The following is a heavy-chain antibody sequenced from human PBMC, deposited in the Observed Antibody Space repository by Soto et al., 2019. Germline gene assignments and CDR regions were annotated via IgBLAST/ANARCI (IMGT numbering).Heavy chain of an antibody. D-gene: IGHD3-3*01. Sequence: SPAQSRTCAISGENVSSNSVAWNWIRQSPSRGLEWLGRTYYRSKWYNDYGVTVKGRITINPDTSKNQFSLQLNSVTPEDTAVYYCARGRFNAFGIWGQGTMVTVSS. CDR3: ARGRFNAFGI. CDR1: GENVSSNSVA. J-gene: IGHJ3*02. V-gene: IGHV6-1*01. CDR2: TYYRSKWYN.